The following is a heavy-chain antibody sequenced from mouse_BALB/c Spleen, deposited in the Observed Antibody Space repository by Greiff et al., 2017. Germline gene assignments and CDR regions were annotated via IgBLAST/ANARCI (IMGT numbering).Heavy chain of an antibody. D-gene: IGHD2-1*01. CDR1: GFTFSSYT. CDR3: ARHGDYGTYYAMDY. CDR2: ISNGGGST. Sequence: EVQLQESGGGLVQPGGSLKLSCAASGFTFSSYTMSWVRQTPEKRLEWVAYISNGGGSTYYPDTVKGRFTISRDNAKNTLYLQMSSLKSEDTAMYYCARHGDYGTYYAMDYWGQGTSVTVSS. V-gene: IGHV5-12-2*01. J-gene: IGHJ4*01.